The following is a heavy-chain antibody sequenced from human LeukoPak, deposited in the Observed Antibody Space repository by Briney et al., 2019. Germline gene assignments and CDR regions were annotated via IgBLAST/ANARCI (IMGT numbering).Heavy chain of an antibody. J-gene: IGHJ4*02. CDR2: ISPAGDST. CDR1: GGSISNTN. CDR3: ARRLVTAGITDFFDS. V-gene: IGHV3-23*01. D-gene: IGHD2-2*01. Sequence: ETLSLTCGVSGGSISNTNWWSWVRPAPGAGLEWVSAISPAGDSTTDADSVKGRFTISRDNSKSTLYLQMNGLTAEDTALYYCARRLVTAGITDFFDSWGQGTLVSVSS.